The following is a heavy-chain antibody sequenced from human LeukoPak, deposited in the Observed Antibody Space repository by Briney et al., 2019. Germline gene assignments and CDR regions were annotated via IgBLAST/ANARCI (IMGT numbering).Heavy chain of an antibody. V-gene: IGHV1-69*05. D-gene: IGHD2-15*01. CDR1: GGTFSSYA. CDR2: IIPIFGTA. CDR3: ARVGCSGGSCYPRFDP. J-gene: IGHJ5*02. Sequence: SVKVSXKASGGTFSSYAISWVRQAPGQGLEWMGRIIPIFGTANYAQKFQGRVTITTDESTSTAYMELSSLRSEDTAVYYCARVGCSGGSCYPRFDPWGQGTLVTVSS.